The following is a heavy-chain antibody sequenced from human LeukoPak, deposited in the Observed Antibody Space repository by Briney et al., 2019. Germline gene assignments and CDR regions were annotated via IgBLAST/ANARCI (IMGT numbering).Heavy chain of an antibody. V-gene: IGHV3-49*04. Sequence: GGSLRLSCTASGFTFGDYAMSWVRQAPGKGLEWVGFIRSKAYGGTTEYAASVKGRFTISRDDSKSIAYLQMNSLKTEDTAVYYCTGDNYDFWSGYYTGYYFDYWGQGTLVTVSS. CDR3: TGDNYDFWSGYYTGYYFDY. CDR1: GFTFGDYA. CDR2: IRSKAYGGTT. D-gene: IGHD3-3*01. J-gene: IGHJ4*02.